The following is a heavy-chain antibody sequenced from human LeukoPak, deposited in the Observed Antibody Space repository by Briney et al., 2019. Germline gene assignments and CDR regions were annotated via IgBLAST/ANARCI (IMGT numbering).Heavy chain of an antibody. V-gene: IGHV4-4*02. CDR1: GVSISSGHW. CDR2: IYHSGST. Sequence: SETLSLTCAVSGVSISSGHWWSWVRQPPGKGLEWIGEIYHSGSTNYNASLKSRVTISVDTSKNQFSLKLNSVTVADTAVYYCVTSIALAGWGAFDVWGQGTMVTVSS. CDR3: VTSIALAGWGAFDV. D-gene: IGHD6-13*01. J-gene: IGHJ3*01.